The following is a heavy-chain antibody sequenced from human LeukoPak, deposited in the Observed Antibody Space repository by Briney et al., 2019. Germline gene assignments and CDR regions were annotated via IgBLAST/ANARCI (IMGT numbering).Heavy chain of an antibody. J-gene: IGHJ4*02. CDR1: GFTFSSYA. Sequence: GGSLRLSCAASGFTFSSYAMSWARQAPGKGLEWVSAISGSGGSTYYADSVKGRFTISRDNSKNTLYLQMNSLRAEDTAVYYCAKVSNPGLSFSFLYWGQGTLVTVSS. D-gene: IGHD2-8*01. CDR2: ISGSGGST. V-gene: IGHV3-23*01. CDR3: AKVSNPGLSFSFLY.